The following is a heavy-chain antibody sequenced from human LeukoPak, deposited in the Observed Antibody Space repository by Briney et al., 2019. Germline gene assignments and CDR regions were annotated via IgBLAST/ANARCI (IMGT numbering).Heavy chain of an antibody. D-gene: IGHD3-3*01. CDR1: GGSISSSSYY. Sequence: PSETLSLTCTVSGGSISSSSYYWGWIRQPPGKGLEWIGSIYYSGSTYYNPSLKSRVTISVDTSKNQFSLKLSSVTAADTAVYYCARDRATIFGVVTDEGWFDPWGQGTLVTVSS. CDR3: ARDRATIFGVVTDEGWFDP. J-gene: IGHJ5*02. CDR2: IYYSGST. V-gene: IGHV4-39*07.